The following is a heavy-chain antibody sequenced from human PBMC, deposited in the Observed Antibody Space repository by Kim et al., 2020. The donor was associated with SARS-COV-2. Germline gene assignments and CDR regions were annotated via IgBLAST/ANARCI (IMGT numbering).Heavy chain of an antibody. CDR1: GFTFSSSA. J-gene: IGHJ6*02. CDR2: ISGNGGST. D-gene: IGHD5-18*01. CDR3: AKAAADTAMVTDYYYDGRDV. Sequence: GGSLRLSCAASGFTFSSSAMSWVRQAPGKGLEWVSAISGNGGSTYYADAVKGRFTISRDNSKNTLYLQMNSLRAEDTAVYYCAKAAADTAMVTDYYYDGRDVWGQGDTGTVS. V-gene: IGHV3-23*01.